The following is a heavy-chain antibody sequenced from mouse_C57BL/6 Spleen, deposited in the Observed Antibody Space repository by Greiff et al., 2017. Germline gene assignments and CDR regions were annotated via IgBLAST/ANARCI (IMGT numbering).Heavy chain of an antibody. CDR2: INPSSGYT. J-gene: IGHJ2*01. CDR3: ARTTTVVAPFDY. CDR1: GYTFTSYT. D-gene: IGHD1-1*01. Sequence: VKLQQSGAELARPGASVKMSCTASGYTFTSYTMHWVKQRPGQGLEWIGYINPSSGYTKYNQKFKDKATLTADKSSSTAYMQLSSLTSEDSAVYYCARTTTVVAPFDYWGQGTTLTVSS. V-gene: IGHV1-4*01.